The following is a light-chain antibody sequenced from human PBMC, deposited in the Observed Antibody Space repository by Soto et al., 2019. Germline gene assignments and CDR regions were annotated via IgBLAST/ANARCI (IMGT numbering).Light chain of an antibody. CDR3: LQDYNYPRT. J-gene: IGKJ1*01. Sequence: AIQMTQSPSSLSASVGDRVTITCRASQGISTDLGWYQQKPGKAPKLLIYGASSLKSGVTSRFSGSGSGTDFTLTISSLQPEDFESYYCLQDYNYPRTFGQGTKVEI. CDR1: QGISTD. V-gene: IGKV1-6*01. CDR2: GAS.